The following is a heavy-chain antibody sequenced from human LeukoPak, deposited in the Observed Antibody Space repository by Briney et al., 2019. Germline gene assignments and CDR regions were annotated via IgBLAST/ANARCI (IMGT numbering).Heavy chain of an antibody. CDR3: AKALGYCSGGSCLSFDY. Sequence: GRSLRLSCAASGFTFSSYGMHWVRQAPGKGLEWVAVIWYDGSNKYYADSVKGRFTISRDNSKNTLYLQMNSLRAEDMAVYYCAKALGYCSGGSCLSFDYWGQGTLDTVSS. CDR2: IWYDGSNK. CDR1: GFTFSSYG. D-gene: IGHD2-15*01. V-gene: IGHV3-33*06. J-gene: IGHJ4*02.